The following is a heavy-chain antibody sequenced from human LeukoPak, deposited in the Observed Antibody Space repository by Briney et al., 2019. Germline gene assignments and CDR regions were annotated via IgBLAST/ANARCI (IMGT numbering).Heavy chain of an antibody. V-gene: IGHV3-23*01. CDR2: ISGSGGST. Sequence: GGSLRLSCAASGFTFSGYAMSWVRQAPGKGLEWVSAISGSGGSTYYADSVKGRFTISRDNSKNTLYLQMNSLRAEDTAVYYCARDLAAARLDFRGQGTLVTVSS. J-gene: IGHJ4*02. CDR1: GFTFSGYA. CDR3: ARDLAAARLDF. D-gene: IGHD6-6*01.